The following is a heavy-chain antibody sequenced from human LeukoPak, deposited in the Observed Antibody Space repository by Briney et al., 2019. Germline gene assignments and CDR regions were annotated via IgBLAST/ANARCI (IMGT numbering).Heavy chain of an antibody. CDR2: ISYDRSNK. CDR1: GFTFSSYA. Sequence: GGSLRLSCAASGFTFSSYAMHWVRQAPGKGLEWVAVISYDRSNKYYADSVKGRFTISRDNSKNTLYLQMNSLRAEDTAVYYCARDRDIVLMATWGQGTLVTVSS. V-gene: IGHV3-30-3*01. D-gene: IGHD2-8*01. CDR3: ARDRDIVLMAT. J-gene: IGHJ5*02.